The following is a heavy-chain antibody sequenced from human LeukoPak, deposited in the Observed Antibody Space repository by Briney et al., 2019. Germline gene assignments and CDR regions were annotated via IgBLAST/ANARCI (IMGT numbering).Heavy chain of an antibody. D-gene: IGHD6-13*01. J-gene: IGHJ4*02. CDR2: ISYDGSNK. Sequence: PGGSLRLSCAASGFTFSSYGMHWVRQAPGKGLECVAVISYDGSNKYYADSVKGRFTISRDNSKNTLYLQMNSLRAEDTAVYYCAKNSGAAAWVDYWGQGTLVTVSS. CDR3: AKNSGAAAWVDY. V-gene: IGHV3-30*18. CDR1: GFTFSSYG.